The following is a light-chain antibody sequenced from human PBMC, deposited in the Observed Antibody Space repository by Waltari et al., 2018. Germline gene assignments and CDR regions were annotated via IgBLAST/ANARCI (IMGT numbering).Light chain of an antibody. CDR3: ATWDDSLNAWI. CDR1: SSNIGSNS. V-gene: IGLV1-44*01. J-gene: IGLJ2*01. Sequence: SLLTQPPSISGAPGQRVTISCSGGSSNIGSNSVTWYAQVPGTTPKLLMYRSNQRPEGAADRFSGSKSGTSASLAITGLLAADEADYICATWDDSLNAWIFGGGTRLTVL. CDR2: RSN.